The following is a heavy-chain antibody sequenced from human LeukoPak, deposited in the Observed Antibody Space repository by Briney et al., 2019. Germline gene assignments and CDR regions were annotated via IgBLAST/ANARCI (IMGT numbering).Heavy chain of an antibody. J-gene: IGHJ6*04. V-gene: IGHV1-58*01. CDR3: AGSAIAVAGQYYYGMDV. D-gene: IGHD6-19*01. CDR2: IVVGSGNT. CDR1: GFTFTSSA. Sequence: ASVKVSCKASGFTFTSSAVQWARQARGQRLEWIGWIVVGSGNTNYAQKFQERVTITRDMSTSTAYMELSSLRSEDTAVYYCAGSAIAVAGQYYYGMDVWGKGTTVTVSS.